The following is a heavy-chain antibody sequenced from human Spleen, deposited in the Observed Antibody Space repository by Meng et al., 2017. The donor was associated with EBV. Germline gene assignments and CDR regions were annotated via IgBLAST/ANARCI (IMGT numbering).Heavy chain of an antibody. CDR1: GGTFRSDA. D-gene: IGHD3-10*01. J-gene: IGHJ4*02. Sequence: VQLVPSGAEVKKPGSSVKVSCKTSGGTFRSDAVSWGRQAPGQGLEWMGGLIPKSDAPYYAQKFQDRVTITADESTSTHYMDLSGLRSEDTAVYYCASESGRGFTPDYWGQGTLVTVSS. CDR3: ASESGRGFTPDY. V-gene: IGHV1-69*01. CDR2: LIPKSDAP.